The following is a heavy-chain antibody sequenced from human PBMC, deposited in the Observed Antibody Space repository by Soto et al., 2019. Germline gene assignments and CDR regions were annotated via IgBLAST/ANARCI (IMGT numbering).Heavy chain of an antibody. J-gene: IGHJ5*02. CDR3: ARFRTFSGSGSYPAWLDP. CDR2: INHSGST. CDR1: GGSFSGYY. V-gene: IGHV4-34*01. Sequence: SENLSLTCSVYGGSFSGYYWSWIRQPPGKGLEWIGEINHSGSTNYNPSLKSRVTISVDTSKNQFSLKLSSVTAADTAVYYCARFRTFSGSGSYPAWLDPWGQ. D-gene: IGHD3-10*01.